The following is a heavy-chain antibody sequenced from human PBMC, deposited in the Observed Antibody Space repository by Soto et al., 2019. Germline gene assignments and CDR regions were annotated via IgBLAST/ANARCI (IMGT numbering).Heavy chain of an antibody. CDR1: GGSVGNYY. CDR3: ARGHYDFWSGYFATIDY. V-gene: IGHV4-59*08. Sequence: PSETLSLTGNGSGGSVGNYYWRWIREPPGKGKEGIGYIHYSGNTKYNPSLKSRVTISSDTSKDQFSLKLTSMTAADTAVYYCARGHYDFWSGYFATIDYWGQGTLVTVSS. CDR2: IHYSGNT. J-gene: IGHJ4*02. D-gene: IGHD3-3*01.